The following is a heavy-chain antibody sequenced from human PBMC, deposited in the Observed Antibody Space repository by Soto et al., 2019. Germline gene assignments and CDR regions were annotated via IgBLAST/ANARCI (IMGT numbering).Heavy chain of an antibody. CDR3: VRTSGGEYYDSRQYYYYY. CDR2: IYPGDFDI. CDR1: GYKFIDYW. Sequence: PGESLKISCKGSGYKFIDYWIGWVRQVPGKGLEWVGSIYPGDFDIKYRPSFQGQVTISADRSTTTAYLQWNSLQASDTAMYYCVRTSGGEYYDSRQYYYYYWGQGTLVTVSS. D-gene: IGHD3-22*01. J-gene: IGHJ4*02. V-gene: IGHV5-51*01.